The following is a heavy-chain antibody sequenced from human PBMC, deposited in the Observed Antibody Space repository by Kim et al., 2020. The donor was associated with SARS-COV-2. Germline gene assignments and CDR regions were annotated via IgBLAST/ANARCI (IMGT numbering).Heavy chain of an antibody. V-gene: IGHV1-3*01. Sequence: GNTRYSEKFKGRVYNTKDTSASTVYMELSSLRSADTAVYYCARNQVMTYWGQGTLVTVSS. CDR3: ARNQVMTY. D-gene: IGHD2-21*01. J-gene: IGHJ4*02. CDR2: GNT.